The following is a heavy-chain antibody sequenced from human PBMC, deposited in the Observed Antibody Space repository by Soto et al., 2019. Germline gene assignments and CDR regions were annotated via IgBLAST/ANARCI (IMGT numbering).Heavy chain of an antibody. V-gene: IGHV3-30*18. CDR3: AKGPGYCSGGSCYDY. Sequence: XVSLRLSCAASGFTFRSYGMHWVRQAPGKGLEWVAVISYDGSNKYYADSVKGRFTISRDNSKNTLYLQMNSLRAEDTAVYYCAKGPGYCSGGSCYDYWGQGTLVTVSS. J-gene: IGHJ4*02. CDR1: GFTFRSYG. D-gene: IGHD2-15*01. CDR2: ISYDGSNK.